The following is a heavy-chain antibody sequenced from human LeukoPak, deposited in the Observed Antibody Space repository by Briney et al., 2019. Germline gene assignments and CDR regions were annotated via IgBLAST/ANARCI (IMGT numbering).Heavy chain of an antibody. Sequence: GGSLRLACAASGFTFSRYEMNWVRQAPGKGLEWISYISGSGDTIYYADSVKGRFTISRDNAKNSLYLQMNSLRAEDTAVYYCAREDYYGSGHFDYRGQGTLVTVSS. CDR3: AREDYYGSGHFDY. CDR1: GFTFSRYE. J-gene: IGHJ4*02. V-gene: IGHV3-48*03. CDR2: ISGSGDTI. D-gene: IGHD3-10*01.